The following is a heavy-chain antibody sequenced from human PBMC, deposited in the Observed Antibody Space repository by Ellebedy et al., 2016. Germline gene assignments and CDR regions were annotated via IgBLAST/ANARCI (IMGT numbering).Heavy chain of an antibody. CDR3: TTDFHVVPAATRRRFWP. Sequence: GGSLRLSXAASGFTFSNAWMSWVRQAPGKGLEWVGRIKSKTDGGTTDYAAPVKGRFTISRDDSKNTLYLQMNSLKTEDTAVYYCTTDFHVVPAATRRRFWPWGQGTLVTVSS. J-gene: IGHJ5*02. CDR1: GFTFSNAW. D-gene: IGHD2-2*01. V-gene: IGHV3-15*01. CDR2: IKSKTDGGTT.